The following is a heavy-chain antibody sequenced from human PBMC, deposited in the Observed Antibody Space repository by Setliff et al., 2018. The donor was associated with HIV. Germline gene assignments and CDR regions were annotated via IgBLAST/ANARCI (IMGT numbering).Heavy chain of an antibody. D-gene: IGHD5-12*01. V-gene: IGHV3-48*01. CDR1: GFTFSSYS. Sequence: GSLRLSCAASGFTFSSYSMNWVRQAPGKGLEWVSYISSSSSTIYYADSVKGRFTISRDNAKNSLYLQMNSLRAEDTAVYYCARDRGYDLDYFDYWGQGTLVTV. J-gene: IGHJ4*02. CDR2: ISSSSSTI. CDR3: ARDRGYDLDYFDY.